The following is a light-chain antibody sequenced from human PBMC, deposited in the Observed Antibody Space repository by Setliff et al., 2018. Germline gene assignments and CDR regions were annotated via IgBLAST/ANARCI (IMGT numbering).Light chain of an antibody. CDR2: NDN. V-gene: IGLV1-40*01. CDR3: QSYDNSLSGSGL. J-gene: IGLJ1*01. Sequence: QSALTQPPSVSGAPGQRVTISCTGSRSNIGAGYGVHWYQQFPGTAPKLLIYNDNNRPSGVPDRFSGSKSGTSASLAITGLQAEGEADYFCQSYDNSLSGSGLFGTGTKGTVL. CDR1: RSNIGAGYG.